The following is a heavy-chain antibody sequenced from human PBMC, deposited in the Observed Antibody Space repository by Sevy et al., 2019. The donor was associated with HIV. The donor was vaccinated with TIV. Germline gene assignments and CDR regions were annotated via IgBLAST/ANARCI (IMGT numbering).Heavy chain of an antibody. D-gene: IGHD2-2*01. J-gene: IGHJ4*02. CDR3: AILGVDCVSTNCYGMRSLSFDF. Sequence: GGSLRLSCAASGFTFSSFAMHWVRQAPGKGLEWVAVISYDGSSKYYPGSVKGRFTISRDNAKNTLYLQMNRLRPEDTAVYFCAILGVDCVSTNCYGMRSLSFDFWGQRTLVTVSS. V-gene: IGHV3-30-3*01. CDR1: GFTFSSFA. CDR2: ISYDGSSK.